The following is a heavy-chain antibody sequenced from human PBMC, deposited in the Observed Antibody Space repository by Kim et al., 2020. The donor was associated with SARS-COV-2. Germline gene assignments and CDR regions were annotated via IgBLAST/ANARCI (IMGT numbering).Heavy chain of an antibody. CDR1: GFTFSSYA. CDR2: ISGSGGST. V-gene: IGHV3-23*01. Sequence: GSLRLSCAASGFTFSSYAMSWVRQAPGKGLEWVSAISGSGGSTYYADSVKGRFTISRDNSKNTLYLQMNSLRAEDTAVYYCAKRHSSSSGYYYYGMDVWGQGTTVTVSS. J-gene: IGHJ6*02. D-gene: IGHD6-6*01. CDR3: AKRHSSSSGYYYYGMDV.